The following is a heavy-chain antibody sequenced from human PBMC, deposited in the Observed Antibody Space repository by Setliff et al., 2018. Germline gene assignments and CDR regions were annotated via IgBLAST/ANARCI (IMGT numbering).Heavy chain of an antibody. CDR3: ASPPIRQYNYYMDV. CDR1: GFNFSNYE. CDR2: ISSIGRLI. Sequence: PGGSLRLSCSGSGFNFSNYEINWVRQAPGKGLEWISYISSIGRLIHYADSVKGRFTVFRVNAGNSVHLQMNNLRVDDAAIYYCASPPIRQYNYYMDVWGKGTTVTVSS. J-gene: IGHJ6*04. D-gene: IGHD1-20*01. V-gene: IGHV3-48*03.